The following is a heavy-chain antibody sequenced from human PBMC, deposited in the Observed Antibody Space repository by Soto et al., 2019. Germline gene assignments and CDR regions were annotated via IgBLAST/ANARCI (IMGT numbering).Heavy chain of an antibody. V-gene: IGHV4-31*03. D-gene: IGHD6-19*01. CDR2: IYYSGST. J-gene: IGHJ4*02. CDR3: ARVSGYSPLRRDQWLFTYYFDY. Sequence: QVQLQESGPGLVKPSQTLSLTCTVSGGSISSGGYYWSWIRQHPGKGLEWIGYIYYSGSTYYNPSLKSRVTISVDTSKNQFSLKLSSVTAADTAVYYCARVSGYSPLRRDQWLFTYYFDYWGQGTLVTVSS. CDR1: GGSISSGGYY.